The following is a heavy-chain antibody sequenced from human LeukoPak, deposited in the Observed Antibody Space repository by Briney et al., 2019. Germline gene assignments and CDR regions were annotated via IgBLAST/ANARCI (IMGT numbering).Heavy chain of an antibody. D-gene: IGHD3-10*01. CDR1: GGSISSGDYY. Sequence: SETLSLTCTVSGGSISSGDYYWRWIRQPPGKGLEWIGYIYYSGSTNYNPSLKSRVTISVDTSKNPFSLKLSSVTAADTAVYYCARDYYGSGGYSLTAYYYYYMDVWGKGTTVTVSS. CDR2: IYYSGST. J-gene: IGHJ6*03. CDR3: ARDYYGSGGYSLTAYYYYYMDV. V-gene: IGHV4-61*08.